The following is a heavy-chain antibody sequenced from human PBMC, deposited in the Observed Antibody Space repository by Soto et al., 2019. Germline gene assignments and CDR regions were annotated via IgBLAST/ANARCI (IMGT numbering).Heavy chain of an antibody. CDR3: ALSGGRNRGSGYYYNAFDI. J-gene: IGHJ3*02. Sequence: QTLSLTCAISGDSVSSNSAAWNWIRQSPSRGLEWLGRTYYRSKWYNDYAVSVKSRITINPDTSKNQFSLQLNSVTPEDTAVYYCALSGGRNRGSGYYYNAFDIWAKGQWSPSPQ. V-gene: IGHV6-1*01. CDR1: GDSVSSNSAA. CDR2: TYYRSKWYN. D-gene: IGHD3-22*01.